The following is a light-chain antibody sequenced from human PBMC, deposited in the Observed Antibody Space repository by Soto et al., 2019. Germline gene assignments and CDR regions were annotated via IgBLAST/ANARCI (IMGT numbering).Light chain of an antibody. CDR2: GAS. Sequence: DIQMTQSTSSLSASVGDRVTITCRASQIISSYLNWYQQKPGKAPKVLIYGASSLESGVPARFSGRGSGTDFTLTISSLQSEDFATYYCQQTYSTPRTFGQGTKVDIK. CDR3: QQTYSTPRT. J-gene: IGKJ1*01. CDR1: QIISSY. V-gene: IGKV1-39*01.